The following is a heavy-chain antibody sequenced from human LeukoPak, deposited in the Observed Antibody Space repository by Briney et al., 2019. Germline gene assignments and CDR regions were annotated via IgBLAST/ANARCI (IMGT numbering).Heavy chain of an antibody. D-gene: IGHD1-26*01. CDR3: AKETRGSYSDY. J-gene: IGHJ4*02. V-gene: IGHV3-30*02. CDR1: GFTFSSSG. Sequence: PGGSLRLSCAASGFTFSSSGMLWVRQAPSKGLEWVAFIRYDGTTTYYADSVKGRFTISRDNSKNTLYLQMNSLRAEDTAVYYCAKETRGSYSDYWGQGTLVTVSS. CDR2: IRYDGTTT.